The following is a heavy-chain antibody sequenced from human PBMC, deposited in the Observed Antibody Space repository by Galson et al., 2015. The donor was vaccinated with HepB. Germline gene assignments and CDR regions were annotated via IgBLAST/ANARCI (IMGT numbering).Heavy chain of an antibody. J-gene: IGHJ6*03. D-gene: IGHD4-11*01. CDR3: ARSLYSNPYYYYYMDV. V-gene: IGHV1-69*13. Sequence: SVKVSCKASGGTFSSYAISWVRQAPGQGLEWMGGIIPIFGTANYAQKFQGGVTITADGSTSTAYMELSSLRSEDTAVYYCARSLYSNPYYYYYMDVWGKGTTVTVSS. CDR2: IIPIFGTA. CDR1: GGTFSSYA.